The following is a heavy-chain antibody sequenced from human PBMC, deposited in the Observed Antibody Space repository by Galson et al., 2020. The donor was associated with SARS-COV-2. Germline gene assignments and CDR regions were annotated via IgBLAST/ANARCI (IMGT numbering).Heavy chain of an antibody. CDR3: AARDSGYDFGYYYGMDV. D-gene: IGHD5-12*01. CDR2: IVVGSGNT. CDR1: GFTFTSSA. J-gene: IGHJ6*02. Sequence: SVKVSCKASGFTFTSSAVQWVRQARGQRLEWIGWIVVGSGNTNYAQKFQERVTITRDMSTSTAYMELSSLRSEDTAVYYCAARDSGYDFGYYYGMDVWGQGTTVTVSS. V-gene: IGHV1-58*01.